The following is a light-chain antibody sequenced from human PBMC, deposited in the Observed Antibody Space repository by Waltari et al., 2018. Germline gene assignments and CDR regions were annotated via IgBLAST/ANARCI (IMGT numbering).Light chain of an antibody. V-gene: IGKV3-20*01. J-gene: IGKJ1*01. CDR3: QKYGTLPAT. Sequence: ELVLTQSPGTLSLSPGERATLSCRASQSLSGTLACYQQKPGQAPSLLIYEVSSRASGIPDRFSGSGSRTDFRLTISRRELEDFVVYYCQKYGTLPATFGQGTKVEFK. CDR2: EVS. CDR1: QSLSGT.